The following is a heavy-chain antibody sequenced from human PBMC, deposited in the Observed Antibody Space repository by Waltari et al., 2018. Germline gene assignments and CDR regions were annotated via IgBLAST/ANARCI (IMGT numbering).Heavy chain of an antibody. CDR1: GGSISSGGYY. D-gene: IGHD4-17*01. CDR2: IRGSGGST. V-gene: IGHV3-23*01. Sequence: VQLQESGPGLVKPSQTLSLTCTVSGGSISSGGYYWSWIRQHHGKGLEWVSAIRGSGGSTYYADAGKGRFTISRDNAKNTLYLQMNSLRAEDTAVYYCAKVPGMGDYGDYDADYWGQGTLVTVSS. J-gene: IGHJ4*02. CDR3: AKVPGMGDYGDYDADY.